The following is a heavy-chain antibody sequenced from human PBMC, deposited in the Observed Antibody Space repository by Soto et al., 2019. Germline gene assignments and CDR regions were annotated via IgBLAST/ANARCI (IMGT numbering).Heavy chain of an antibody. V-gene: IGHV4-30-4*01. J-gene: IGHJ5*02. Sequence: SETLSLTCSVSGGSVNSGNYYWSWIRQPPGKGLEWIGYISYSGTTYYNPSLKSRLTISIDTSKNQFSLKLTSVTAADTAVYYCARFPSTYYYDIGGYYYNWIDPWGQGTLVTVSS. CDR2: ISYSGTT. CDR3: ARFPSTYYYDIGGYYYNWIDP. D-gene: IGHD3-22*01. CDR1: GGSVNSGNYY.